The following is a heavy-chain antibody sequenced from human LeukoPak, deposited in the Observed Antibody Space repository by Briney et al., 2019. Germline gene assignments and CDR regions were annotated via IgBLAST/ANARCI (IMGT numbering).Heavy chain of an antibody. CDR3: ARVDQYSGSYSGPDY. J-gene: IGHJ4*02. Sequence: ASVKVSCKASGYTFTGYYMHWVRQALGQGLEWMGWINPNSGGTNYAQKFQGRVTMTRDTSISTAYMELSRLRSDDTAVYYCARVDQYSGSYSGPDYWGQGTLVTVSS. CDR2: INPNSGGT. V-gene: IGHV1-2*02. D-gene: IGHD1-26*01. CDR1: GYTFTGYY.